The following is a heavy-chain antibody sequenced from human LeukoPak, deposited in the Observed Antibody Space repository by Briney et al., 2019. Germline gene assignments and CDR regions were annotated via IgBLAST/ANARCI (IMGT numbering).Heavy chain of an antibody. CDR2: LNHNGNVN. D-gene: IGHD3-16*01. V-gene: IGHV3-7*03. Sequence: PGGSLRLSCAASGFTFSSYGMNWVRQAPGKGLEWVASLNHNGNVNYYVDSVKGRFTISRDNAKNSLYLQMSNLRAEDTAVYFCARGGGLDVWGQGATVTVSS. CDR3: ARGGGLDV. CDR1: GFTFSSYG. J-gene: IGHJ6*02.